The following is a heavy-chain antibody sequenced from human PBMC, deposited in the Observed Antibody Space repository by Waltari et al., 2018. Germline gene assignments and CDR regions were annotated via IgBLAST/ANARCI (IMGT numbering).Heavy chain of an antibody. CDR2: FDPEDGET. CDR3: ATVWIRRLDY. D-gene: IGHD2-2*03. V-gene: IGHV1-24*01. J-gene: IGHJ4*02. Sequence: TELSMHWVRQAPGKGLEWMGGFDPEDGETIYAQKFQGRVTMTEDTSTDTAYMELSSLRSEDTAVYYCATVWIRRLDYWGQGTLVTVSS. CDR1: TELS.